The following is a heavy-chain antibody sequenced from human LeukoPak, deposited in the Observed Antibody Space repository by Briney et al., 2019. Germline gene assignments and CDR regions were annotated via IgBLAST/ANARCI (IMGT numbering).Heavy chain of an antibody. J-gene: IGHJ4*02. CDR3: SRVPSGKYFPPPYYFDY. V-gene: IGHV3-49*03. Sequence: GRSLRLSCTASGFTFGDYAVTWFRQAPGKGLEWVGFIRNKAYGGTTEYAASVRGRFTISRDDSKSIAYLQMNSLRTEDTAVYFCSRVPSGKYFPPPYYFDYWGQGTLVTVSS. CDR2: IRNKAYGGTT. D-gene: IGHD1-26*01. CDR1: GFTFGDYA.